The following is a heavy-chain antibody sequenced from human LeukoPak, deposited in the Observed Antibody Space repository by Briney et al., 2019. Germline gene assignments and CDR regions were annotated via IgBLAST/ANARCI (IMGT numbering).Heavy chain of an antibody. D-gene: IGHD6-6*01. CDR2: IYYSGDS. CDR1: GGSISSYY. J-gene: IGHJ4*02. Sequence: PSETLSLTCTVSGGSISSYYWSWIRQPPGKGLEWIGYIYYSGDSNYNPSLKSRATISLDTSKNQFSLKVSSVTAADTAIYYCARHTYARPFDSWGQGTLVTVSS. V-gene: IGHV4-59*08. CDR3: ARHTYARPFDS.